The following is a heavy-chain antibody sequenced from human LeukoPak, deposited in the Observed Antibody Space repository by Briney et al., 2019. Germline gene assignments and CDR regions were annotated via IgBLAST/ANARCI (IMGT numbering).Heavy chain of an antibody. D-gene: IGHD2-2*01. J-gene: IGHJ6*02. CDR1: GFTFSSYS. CDR3: ARAASYYYYYYGMDV. CDR2: ISSSSSYI. V-gene: IGHV3-21*01. Sequence: GGSLRLSCAASGFTFSSYSMNWVRQAPGKGLEWVSSISSSSSYIYYADSVRGRFTISRDNAKNSLYLQMNSLRAEDTAVYYCARAASYYYYYYGMDVWGQGTTVTVSS.